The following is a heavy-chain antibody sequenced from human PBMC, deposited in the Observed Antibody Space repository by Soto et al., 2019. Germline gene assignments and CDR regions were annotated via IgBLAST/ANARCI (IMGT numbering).Heavy chain of an antibody. CDR3: ARDLQSMATTPIDIV. CDR2: INPNNGGT. D-gene: IGHD5-12*01. Sequence: GASVMVSCKASGYTFTGYYMYWVRQAPGQGLEWMGWINPNNGGTNYAQKFQGRVTMTRDTSISTAYMELSRLRSDDTAVYYCARDLQSMATTPIDIVWGQGTLVTVSS. CDR1: GYTFTGYY. J-gene: IGHJ4*02. V-gene: IGHV1-2*02.